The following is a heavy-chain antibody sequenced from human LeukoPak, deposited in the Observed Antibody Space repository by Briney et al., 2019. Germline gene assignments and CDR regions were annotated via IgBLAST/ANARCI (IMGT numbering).Heavy chain of an antibody. CDR3: ARFAHFGGGWSPLGWFDP. J-gene: IGHJ5*02. D-gene: IGHD4-23*01. CDR2: IYYSGST. Sequence: KSSETLSLTCSVSGGSISSYYWSWIRQPPGKGLEWIGYIYYSGSTNYNPSLKSRVTISVDTSKNQFSLKLSSVTAADTAVYYCARFAHFGGGWSPLGWFDPWGQGTLVTVSS. CDR1: GGSISSYY. V-gene: IGHV4-59*08.